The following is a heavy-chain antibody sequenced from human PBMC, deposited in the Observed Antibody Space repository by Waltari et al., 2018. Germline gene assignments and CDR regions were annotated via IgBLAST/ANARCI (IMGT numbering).Heavy chain of an antibody. J-gene: IGHJ3*02. CDR2: INHSGST. V-gene: IGHV4-34*01. Sequence: QVQLQQWGAGLLKPSETLSLTCAVSGGSFSGYYWSWIRQPPGKGLEWIGEINHSGSTNYNPSLKSRVTISVDTSKNQFSLKLSSVTAADTAVYYCARDAEGYHPPAPSPANAFDIWGQGTMVTVSS. CDR3: ARDAEGYHPPAPSPANAFDI. D-gene: IGHD2-15*01. CDR1: GGSFSGYY.